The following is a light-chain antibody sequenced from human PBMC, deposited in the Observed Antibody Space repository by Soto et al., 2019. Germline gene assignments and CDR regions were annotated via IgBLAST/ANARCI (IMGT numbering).Light chain of an antibody. J-gene: IGLJ1*01. CDR1: SSDVGAYNY. CDR2: EVT. CDR3: SSYASSSPYV. V-gene: IGLV2-14*01. Sequence: QSALTQPASVSGSPGQSITISCTGTSSDVGAYNYVSWYQHHPGKAPKLMISEVTNRPSGVSTRFSGSKSGNTASLTISGLQAEDEADYYCSSYASSSPYVFGTGTKVTVL.